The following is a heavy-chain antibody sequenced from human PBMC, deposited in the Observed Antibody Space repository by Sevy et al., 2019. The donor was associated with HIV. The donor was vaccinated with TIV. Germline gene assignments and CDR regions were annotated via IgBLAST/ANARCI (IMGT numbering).Heavy chain of an antibody. Sequence: GGSLRLSCAASGFSFSSYGMHWVRQAPGKGLEWMSYIQYDGSNKGYADSVKGRFTISRDNSKNTLYLQMNSLGVEDTAVFYCGKEGGGEGGDHWGQGTLVTVSS. CDR2: IQYDGSNK. CDR3: GKEGGGEGGDH. CDR1: GFSFSSYG. J-gene: IGHJ4*02. D-gene: IGHD2-21*01. V-gene: IGHV3-30*02.